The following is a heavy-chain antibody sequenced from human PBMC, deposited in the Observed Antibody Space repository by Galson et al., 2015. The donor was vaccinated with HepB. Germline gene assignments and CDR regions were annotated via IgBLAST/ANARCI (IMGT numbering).Heavy chain of an antibody. CDR2: ISYDGSNK. J-gene: IGHJ3*02. CDR1: GFTFSSYG. D-gene: IGHD3-3*01. Sequence: SLRLSCAASGFTFSSYGMHWVRQAPGKGLEWVAVISYDGSNKYYADSVKGRFTISRDNSKNTLYLQMNSLRAEGTAVYYCARPDRYYDFWSGYYTENAFDIWGQGTMVTVSS. CDR3: ARPDRYYDFWSGYYTENAFDI. V-gene: IGHV3-30*03.